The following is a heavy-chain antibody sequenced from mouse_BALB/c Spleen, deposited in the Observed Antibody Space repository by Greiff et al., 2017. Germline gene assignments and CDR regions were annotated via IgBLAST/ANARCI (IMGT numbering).Heavy chain of an antibody. CDR3: AREGYDYNFDY. J-gene: IGHJ2*01. D-gene: IGHD2-4*01. Sequence: DVQLVESGGGLVQPGGSLKLSCAASGFTFSSYGMSWVRQTPDKRLELVATINSNGGSTYYPDSVKGRFTISRDNAKNTLYLQMSSLKSEDTAMYYCAREGYDYNFDYWGQGTTLTVSS. V-gene: IGHV5-6-3*01. CDR2: INSNGGST. CDR1: GFTFSSYG.